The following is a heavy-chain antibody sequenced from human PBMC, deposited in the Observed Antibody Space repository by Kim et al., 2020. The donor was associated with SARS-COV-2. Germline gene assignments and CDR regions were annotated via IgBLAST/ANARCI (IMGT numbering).Heavy chain of an antibody. CDR1: GGSISSHY. D-gene: IGHD2-2*01. Sequence: SETLSLTCTVSGGSISSHYWSWIRQPPGKGLEWIGYIFYSGKTNYNPSLKSRVTIAVDMSKNHFSLKLSSVIAADTAVYFCARVGGVVPAAYNWCDPWGQGKLVAVSS. CDR3: ARVGGVVPAAYNWCDP. V-gene: IGHV4-59*11. J-gene: IGHJ5*02. CDR2: IFYSGKT.